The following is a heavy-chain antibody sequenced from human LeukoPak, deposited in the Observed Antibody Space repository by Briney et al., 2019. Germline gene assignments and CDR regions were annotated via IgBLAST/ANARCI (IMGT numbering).Heavy chain of an antibody. D-gene: IGHD1-26*01. CDR2: IKSDGSDT. V-gene: IGHV3-74*01. Sequence: PGGSLRLSCAASGFIFSNYWMYWFRQAPGEGLVWVSRIKSDGSDTTYADSVKGRFTISRDNAKNTLYLQMSSLRAEDTALYYCASSGNSFFNYYWGQGTLVTVSS. J-gene: IGHJ4*02. CDR3: ASSGNSFFNYY. CDR1: GFIFSNYW.